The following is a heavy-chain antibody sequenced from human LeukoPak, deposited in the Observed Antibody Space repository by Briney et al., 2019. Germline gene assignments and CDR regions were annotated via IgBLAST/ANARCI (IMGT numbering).Heavy chain of an antibody. D-gene: IGHD3-22*01. Sequence: ASVKVSCKASGYTFTSYGISWVRQAPGQGLEWMGWISAYNGYTNYAQKLQGRVTMTTDTSTSTAYMELRSLRSDDTAVYYCARDHSSGSRWAFDIWGQGTMVTVSP. CDR2: ISAYNGYT. CDR1: GYTFTSYG. J-gene: IGHJ3*02. V-gene: IGHV1-18*01. CDR3: ARDHSSGSRWAFDI.